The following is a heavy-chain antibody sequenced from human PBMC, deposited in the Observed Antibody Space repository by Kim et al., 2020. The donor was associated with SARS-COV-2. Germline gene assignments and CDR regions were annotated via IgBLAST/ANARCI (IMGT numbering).Heavy chain of an antibody. CDR3: ARGSSGQYGMDV. D-gene: IGHD6-6*01. J-gene: IGHJ6*02. V-gene: IGHV4-4*07. CDR2: T. Sequence: TNYNPSLKSRVTMSVDTSKSPFSLMLSSVIAADTAVYYCARGSSGQYGMDVWGQGITVIVSS.